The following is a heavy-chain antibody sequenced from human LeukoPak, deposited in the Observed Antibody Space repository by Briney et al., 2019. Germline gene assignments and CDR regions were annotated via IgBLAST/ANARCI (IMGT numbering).Heavy chain of an antibody. D-gene: IGHD2-15*01. J-gene: IGHJ4*02. CDR3: ARYDRGSGVIDY. V-gene: IGHV4-39*01. CDR1: GXSISSSRYY. CDR2: IFYSGST. Sequence: SETLSLTCTVSGXSISSSRYYWGWIRQPPGKGLEWVGNIFYSGSTYYNPSLKSRVTISVDTYRNQFSLKLTSVTAADTAVYYCARYDRGSGVIDYWGQGTLVTVSS.